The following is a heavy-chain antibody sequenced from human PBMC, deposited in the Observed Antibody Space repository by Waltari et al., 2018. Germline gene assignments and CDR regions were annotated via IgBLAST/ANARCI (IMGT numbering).Heavy chain of an antibody. Sequence: QVQLQESGPGLVKPSQTLPLTCTVSGGSIRSGGFYWSWIRQHPGKGLEWIGYIYHSGSTYSTPSLKSRVTISVDTSKNQFSLRLSSVTAADTAVYYCASGRVSPWFGELGGDAFDIWGQGTMVTVSS. CDR2: IYHSGST. J-gene: IGHJ3*02. V-gene: IGHV4-31*03. CDR3: ASGRVSPWFGELGGDAFDI. D-gene: IGHD3-10*01. CDR1: GGSIRSGGFY.